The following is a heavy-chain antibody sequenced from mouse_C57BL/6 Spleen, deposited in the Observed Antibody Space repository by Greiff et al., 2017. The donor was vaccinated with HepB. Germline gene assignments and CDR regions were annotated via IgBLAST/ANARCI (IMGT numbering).Heavy chain of an antibody. CDR1: GYAFSSSW. CDR3: ARRAGYYDFDY. Sequence: LQESGPELVKPGASVKISCKASGYAFSSSWMNWVKQRPGKGLEWIGRIYPGDGDTNYNGKFKGKATLTADKSSSTAYMQLSSLTSEDSAVYFCARRAGYYDFDYWGQGTTLTVSS. V-gene: IGHV1-82*01. J-gene: IGHJ2*01. D-gene: IGHD2-3*01. CDR2: IYPGDGDT.